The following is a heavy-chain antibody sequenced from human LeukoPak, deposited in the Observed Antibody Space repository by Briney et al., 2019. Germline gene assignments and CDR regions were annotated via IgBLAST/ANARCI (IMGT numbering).Heavy chain of an antibody. Sequence: SETLSLTCTVSGGSISSYYWSWIRQPPGKGLEWIGYIYYSGSTNYNPSLKSRVTISLDTSKNQFSLKLSSVTAADTAVYYCARAYCSGGSCYSSRGMFDPWGQGTLVTVSS. D-gene: IGHD2-15*01. J-gene: IGHJ5*02. V-gene: IGHV4-59*01. CDR2: IYYSGST. CDR1: GGSISSYY. CDR3: ARAYCSGGSCYSSRGMFDP.